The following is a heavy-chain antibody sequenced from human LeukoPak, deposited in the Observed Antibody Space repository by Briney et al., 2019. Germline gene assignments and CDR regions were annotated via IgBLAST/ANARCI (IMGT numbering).Heavy chain of an antibody. J-gene: IGHJ3*01. D-gene: IGHD3-16*02. CDR2: IYYSGST. Sequence: SETLSLTCAVSGGSLISTTYYWGWIRQPPGKGLEWIGSIYYSGSTYYNPSLKSRVTVSVDMSKNQSSLQLSSVTAADTAVYYCARAPRTGAWDMITFGGVIVHGDAFDFWGQGTMVTVSS. CDR1: GGSLISTTYY. V-gene: IGHV4-39*07. CDR3: ARAPRTGAWDMITFGGVIVHGDAFDF.